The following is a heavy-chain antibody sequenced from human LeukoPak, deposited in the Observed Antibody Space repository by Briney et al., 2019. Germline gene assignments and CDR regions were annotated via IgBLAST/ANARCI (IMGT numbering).Heavy chain of an antibody. Sequence: GGSLRLSCAVSGFTFSNYAMSWVRQAPGKGLEWVSGINGGGGGGTFHADSVRGRFTISRDNSKNTLYLQMSSLRAEDTAVYYCAASLPNIVVVPAAKGPFGSWGQGTLVTVSS. D-gene: IGHD2-2*01. J-gene: IGHJ5*02. CDR3: AASLPNIVVVPAAKGPFGS. CDR1: GFTFSNYA. V-gene: IGHV3-23*01. CDR2: INGGGGGGT.